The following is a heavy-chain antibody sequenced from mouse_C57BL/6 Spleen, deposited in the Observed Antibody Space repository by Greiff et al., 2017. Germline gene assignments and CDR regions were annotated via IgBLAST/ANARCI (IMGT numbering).Heavy chain of an antibody. D-gene: IGHD4-1*01. CDR1: GYTFTSYW. CDR2: IHPNSGST. J-gene: IGHJ4*01. CDR3: ARKGNWDYAMDC. Sequence: QVQLQQPGAELVKPGASVTLSCKASGYTFTSYWMHWVKQRPGQGLEWIGMIHPNSGSTNYNEKFKSKATLTVDKSSSTAYMQLSSLTSEDSAVYYCARKGNWDYAMDCWGQGTSVTVSS. V-gene: IGHV1-64*01.